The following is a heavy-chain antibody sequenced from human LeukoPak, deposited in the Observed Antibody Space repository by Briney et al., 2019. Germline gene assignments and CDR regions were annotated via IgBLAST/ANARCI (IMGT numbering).Heavy chain of an antibody. Sequence: SGTLSLTCAVSGGSISSSNRWSWVRQPPGKGLEWMGEIYHSGSTNYNPSLKSRVTISVDKSKNQFSLKLSSVTAADTAVYYCARDRAYDILTGYYDDAFDIWGQGTMVTVSS. CDR2: IYHSGST. CDR1: GGSISSSNR. CDR3: ARDRAYDILTGYYDDAFDI. D-gene: IGHD3-9*01. J-gene: IGHJ3*02. V-gene: IGHV4-4*02.